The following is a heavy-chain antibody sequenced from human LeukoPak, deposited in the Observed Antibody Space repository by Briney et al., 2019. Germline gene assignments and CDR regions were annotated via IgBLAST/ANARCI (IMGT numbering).Heavy chain of an antibody. V-gene: IGHV3-7*01. CDR3: ARVHWVEGSGSYFTIYYYYYMDV. CDR1: GFNFNNFW. D-gene: IGHD3-10*01. CDR2: INQDGSQK. J-gene: IGHJ6*03. Sequence: SGGSLRLSCAASGFNFNNFWMTWVRQAPGKGLEWVANINQDGSQKCYVDSVQGRFTFSRDNAENSIFLQMNDLRAEDTGVYYCARVHWVEGSGSYFTIYYYYYMDVWGKGTTVTISS.